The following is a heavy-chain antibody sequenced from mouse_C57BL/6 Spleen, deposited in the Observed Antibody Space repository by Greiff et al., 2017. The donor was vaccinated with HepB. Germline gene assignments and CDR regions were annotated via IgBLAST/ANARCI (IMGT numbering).Heavy chain of an antibody. V-gene: IGHV1-82*01. CDR3: ARGDGNYDYFDY. J-gene: IGHJ2*01. D-gene: IGHD2-1*01. CDR2: IYPGDGDT. Sequence: VKLMESGPELVKPGASVKISCKASGYAFSSSWMNWVKQRPGKGLEWIGRIYPGDGDTNYNGKFKGKATLTADKSSSTAYMQLSSLTSEDSAVYFCARGDGNYDYFDYWGQGTTLTVSS. CDR1: GYAFSSSW.